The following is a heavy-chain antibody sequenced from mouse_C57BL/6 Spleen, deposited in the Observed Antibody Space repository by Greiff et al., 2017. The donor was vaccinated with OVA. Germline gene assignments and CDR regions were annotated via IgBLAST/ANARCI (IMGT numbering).Heavy chain of an antibody. D-gene: IGHD3-1*01. CDR2: ISYDGSN. Sequence: EVQLQQSGPGLVKPSQSLSLTCSVTGYSITSGYYWNWIRQFPGNKLEWMGYISYDGSNNYNPSLKNRISITRDTSKNQFFLKLTSVTTEDTATYYCGLPRGGGYFDVWGTGTTVTVSS. J-gene: IGHJ1*03. V-gene: IGHV3-6*01. CDR1: GYSITSGYY. CDR3: GLPRGGGYFDV.